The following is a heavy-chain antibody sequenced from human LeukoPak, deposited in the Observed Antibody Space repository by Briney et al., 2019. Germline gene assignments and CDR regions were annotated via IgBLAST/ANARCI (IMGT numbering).Heavy chain of an antibody. Sequence: GGSLRLSCAASGFTFSSYSMNWVRQAPGKGLEWVSSISSSSSYIYYADSVKGRFTISRDNAKNSLYLQMNSLRAEDTAVYYCAGALRFLGYYYMDVWGKGTTVTVSS. V-gene: IGHV3-21*01. CDR2: ISSSSSYI. D-gene: IGHD3-3*01. J-gene: IGHJ6*03. CDR1: GFTFSSYS. CDR3: AGALRFLGYYYMDV.